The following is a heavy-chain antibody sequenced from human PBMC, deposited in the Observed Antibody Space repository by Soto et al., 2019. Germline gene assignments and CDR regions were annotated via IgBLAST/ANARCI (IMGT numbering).Heavy chain of an antibody. J-gene: IGHJ4*02. CDR2: ISDSGST. CDR3: ASGSTTVLDY. CDR1: GGSISSYH. Sequence: QVQLQESGPGLVKPSETLSLTCTVSGGSISSYHWSWIRQPPGKGLEWIGYISDSGSTNYNPALQSRVTISLDTSKNQFSLKVSSVTAADTAVYYCASGSTTVLDYWGQGTLVTVSS. V-gene: IGHV4-59*08. D-gene: IGHD3-10*01.